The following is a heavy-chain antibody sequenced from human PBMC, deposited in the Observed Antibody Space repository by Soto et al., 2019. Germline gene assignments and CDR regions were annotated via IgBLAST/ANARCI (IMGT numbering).Heavy chain of an antibody. CDR1: GFTFSSYG. Sequence: GGSLRLSCAASGFTFSSYGMHWVRQAPGKGLEWVAVIWYDGSNKYYADSVKGRFTISRDNSKNTLYLQMNSLRAEDTAVYYCARDTGYCSSTSCYLSHWFDPWGQGTLVTVSS. J-gene: IGHJ5*02. D-gene: IGHD2-2*01. CDR3: ARDTGYCSSTSCYLSHWFDP. V-gene: IGHV3-33*01. CDR2: IWYDGSNK.